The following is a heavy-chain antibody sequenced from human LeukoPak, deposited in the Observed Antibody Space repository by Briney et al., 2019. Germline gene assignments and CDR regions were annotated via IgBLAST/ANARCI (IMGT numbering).Heavy chain of an antibody. Sequence: ASVKVSCKASGYTFSSYGINWVRQAPGQGLEWMGWISAYNGNTNYAQKLQGRVTMTTDTSTSTAYMELRSLRSDDTAVYYCARGGGDSSGYSVTDFDYWGQGTLVTVSS. D-gene: IGHD3-22*01. V-gene: IGHV1-18*01. CDR3: ARGGGDSSGYSVTDFDY. CDR2: ISAYNGNT. J-gene: IGHJ4*02. CDR1: GYTFSSYG.